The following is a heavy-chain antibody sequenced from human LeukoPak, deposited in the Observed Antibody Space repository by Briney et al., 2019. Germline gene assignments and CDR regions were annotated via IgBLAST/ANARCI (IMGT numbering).Heavy chain of an antibody. CDR3: AKGATWIQLWLLKAYFDY. D-gene: IGHD5-18*01. J-gene: IGHJ4*02. V-gene: IGHV3-23*01. CDR2: IIVLGGST. CDR1: GFTFSSYA. Sequence: PGGSLRLSCAASGFTFSSYAMSWVRQAPGKGLEWVSAIIVLGGSTYYADSVKGRFTISRDNSKNTLYLQMNSLRAEDTAVYYCAKGATWIQLWLLKAYFDYWGQGTLDTVSS.